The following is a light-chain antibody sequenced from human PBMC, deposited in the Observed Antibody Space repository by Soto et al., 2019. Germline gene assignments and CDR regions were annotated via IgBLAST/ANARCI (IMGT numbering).Light chain of an antibody. V-gene: IGLV2-14*03. J-gene: IGLJ1*01. Sequence: QSALTQPASVSGSPGQSITISCTGTTSDVGGYNYVSWYQHYPRKAPKLMIYDVSSRPSGVSDRFSGSRSGNTASLTISGLQAEDEADYYCSSFRSSSTYVFGTGTKLTVL. CDR3: SSFRSSSTYV. CDR2: DVS. CDR1: TSDVGGYNY.